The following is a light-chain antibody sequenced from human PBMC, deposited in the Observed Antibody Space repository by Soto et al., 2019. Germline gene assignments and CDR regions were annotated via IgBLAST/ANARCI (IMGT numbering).Light chain of an antibody. CDR2: EVS. CDR1: SSDFGGYDY. Sequence: QSALTQPPSASGSPGQSVTISCTGTSSDFGGYDYVSWYQQHPGKTPKFMIYEVSKRPSGVPDRFSGSKSGNTASLTVSGLQAEDEADYYCVSYAGSNIWMFGGGTKVTVL. V-gene: IGLV2-8*01. CDR3: VSYAGSNIWM. J-gene: IGLJ3*02.